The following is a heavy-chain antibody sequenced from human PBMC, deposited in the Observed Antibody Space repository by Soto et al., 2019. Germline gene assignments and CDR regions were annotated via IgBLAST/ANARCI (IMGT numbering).Heavy chain of an antibody. CDR3: AKRNLVVRPPFDY. J-gene: IGHJ4*02. D-gene: IGHD2-15*01. CDR1: GFTFSSYA. Sequence: EVQLLESGGGLVQPGGPLRLSCAASGFTFSSYAMSWVRQAPGKGLEWVSTISGSGGGIYYADSVKGRFTISRDNSKNTLDLQMNSLRAEDTAVYYCAKRNLVVRPPFDYWGQGTLVTVSS. V-gene: IGHV3-23*01. CDR2: ISGSGGGI.